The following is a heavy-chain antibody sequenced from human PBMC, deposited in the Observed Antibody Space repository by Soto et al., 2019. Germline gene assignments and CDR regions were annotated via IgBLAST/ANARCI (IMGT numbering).Heavy chain of an antibody. CDR1: XGSIRSYY. J-gene: IGHJ4*02. D-gene: IGHD6-13*01. CDR2: IFYSGST. V-gene: IGHV4-59*08. Sequence: SETLSLTCTVSXGSIRSYYWSWIRQSPGKGLEWIGSIFYSGSTNYNPSLKSQVTISVDTSKSQFTLNLNSVTAADTAVYYCARHEGGAAADRPLDYWGQGTLVTVSS. CDR3: ARHEGGAAADRPLDY.